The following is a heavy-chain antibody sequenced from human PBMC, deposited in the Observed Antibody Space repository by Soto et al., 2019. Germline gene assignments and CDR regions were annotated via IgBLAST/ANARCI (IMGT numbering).Heavy chain of an antibody. J-gene: IGHJ4*02. CDR2: ISSSGSTI. V-gene: IGHV3-11*01. D-gene: IGHD3-10*01. CDR3: ARVISGNYGLAKRPGFVAD. Sequence: PGGSLRLSCAASGFTFSDYYMSWIRQAPGKGLEWVSYISSSGSTIYYADSVKGRFTISRDNAKNSLYLQMNSLRAEGTAVYYCARVISGNYGLAKRPGFVADWGQGTLVTVSS. CDR1: GFTFSDYY.